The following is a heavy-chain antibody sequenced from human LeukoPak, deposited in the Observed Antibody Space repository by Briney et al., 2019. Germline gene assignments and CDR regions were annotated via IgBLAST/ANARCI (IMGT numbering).Heavy chain of an antibody. D-gene: IGHD2-15*01. J-gene: IGHJ4*02. CDR2: IYYSGST. CDR1: GGSISSGDYY. CDR3: ARGGYCSGSSCYFDY. V-gene: IGHV4-30-4*01. Sequence: SETLSLTCTVSGGSISSGDYYWSWIRQPPGKGLEWIGYIYYSGSTYYNPSLKSRVTISVDTSKNQFSLKLSSVTAADTAVYYCARGGYCSGSSCYFDYWGQGTLVTVSS.